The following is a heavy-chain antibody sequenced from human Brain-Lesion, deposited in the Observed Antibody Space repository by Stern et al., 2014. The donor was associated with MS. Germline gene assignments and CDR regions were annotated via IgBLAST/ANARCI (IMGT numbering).Heavy chain of an antibody. CDR1: GGSVGSGSYD. CDR3: ARDKEDTNMAFRYFDN. Sequence: VQLLESGPGLVKPSQTLSLTCTVSGGSVGSGSYDWSWIRQPAGKGLEWIGRIYTTGSTYYNPPPKSRFPIPIDPPKNQFPLKLPSWTAADTAVYYCARDKEDTNMAFRYFDNWGQGTLVTVSS. CDR2: IYTTGST. D-gene: IGHD5-18*01. V-gene: IGHV4-61*02. J-gene: IGHJ4*02.